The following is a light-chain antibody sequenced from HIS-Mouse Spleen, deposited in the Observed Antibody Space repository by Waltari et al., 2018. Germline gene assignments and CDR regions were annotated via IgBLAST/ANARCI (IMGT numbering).Light chain of an antibody. J-gene: IGLJ1*01. CDR1: SSDGGGYNY. CDR3: SSYTSSSTYV. Sequence: QSALTQPASVSGSPGQSITISCTGTSSDGGGYNYVPWYQQPPGKAPKLMIYDVSNRPSGVSNRFSGSKSGNTASLTISGLQAEDEADYYCSSYTSSSTYVFGTGTKVTVL. CDR2: DVS. V-gene: IGLV2-14*03.